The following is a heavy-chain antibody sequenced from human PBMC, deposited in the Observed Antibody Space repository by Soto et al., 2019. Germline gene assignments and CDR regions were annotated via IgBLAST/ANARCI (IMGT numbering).Heavy chain of an antibody. CDR3: ARGVFGVVINYYYGMDV. D-gene: IGHD3-3*01. J-gene: IGHJ6*02. Sequence: SETLSLTCTVSGGSVSSGSYYWGWIRQPPGKGLEWIGYIYYSGSTNYNPSLKSRVTISVDTSKNQFSLKLSSVTAADTAVYYCARGVFGVVINYYYGMDVWGQGTTVTVSS. CDR1: GGSVSSGSYY. V-gene: IGHV4-61*01. CDR2: IYYSGST.